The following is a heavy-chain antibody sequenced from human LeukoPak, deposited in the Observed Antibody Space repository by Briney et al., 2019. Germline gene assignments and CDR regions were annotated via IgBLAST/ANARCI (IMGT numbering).Heavy chain of an antibody. CDR3: ARERCLGSSCHFDY. Sequence: SETLSLTCTVSGGSIRNYYWSWIRQPPGKGLEWIGYIYYSESTNNNFSLKSRVTISLDTSKNQFSLKLSSVTAADTAVYYCARERCLGSSCHFDYWGQGTLVTVSS. J-gene: IGHJ4*02. CDR2: IYYSEST. D-gene: IGHD6-13*01. V-gene: IGHV4-59*12. CDR1: GGSIRNYY.